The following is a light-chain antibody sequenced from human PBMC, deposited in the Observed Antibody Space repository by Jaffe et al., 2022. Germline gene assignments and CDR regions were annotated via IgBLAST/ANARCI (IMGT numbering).Light chain of an antibody. J-gene: IGLJ1*01. Sequence: SSELTQDPAVSVALGQTVRITCQGDSLRSYYASWYQQKPGQAPVLVIYGKNNRPSGIPDRFSGSSSGNTASLTITGAQAEDEADYYCNSRDSSGNHRGVFGTGTKVTVL. V-gene: IGLV3-19*01. CDR2: GKN. CDR3: NSRDSSGNHRGV. CDR1: SLRSYY.